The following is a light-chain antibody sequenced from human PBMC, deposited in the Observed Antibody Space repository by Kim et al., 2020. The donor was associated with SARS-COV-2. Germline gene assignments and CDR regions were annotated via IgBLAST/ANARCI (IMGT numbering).Light chain of an antibody. CDR3: QSRDSNGKVV. Sequence: ACGQTVSIIGQGDSLSRYNESGYQRWAAQAPLLVIYGKNNRTSGIRDRLTGSSTGNTASLTITGAQGEEEAEDYCQSRDSNGKVVFGGGTQLTVL. J-gene: IGLJ2*01. V-gene: IGLV3-19*01. CDR1: SLSRYN. CDR2: GKN.